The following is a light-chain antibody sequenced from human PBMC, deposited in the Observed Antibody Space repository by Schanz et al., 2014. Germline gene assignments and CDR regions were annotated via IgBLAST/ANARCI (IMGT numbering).Light chain of an antibody. CDR1: QSVSST. Sequence: EIVMTQSPATLSVSPGERATLSCRASQSVSSTLAWYQQKPGQAPRLLIYGASSRAAGIPDRFSGSGSGTDFTLTISRLEPEDFAVYYCQQDGSSPYTCGRGTKLEIK. CDR3: QQDGSSPYT. CDR2: GAS. V-gene: IGKV3-20*01. J-gene: IGKJ2*01.